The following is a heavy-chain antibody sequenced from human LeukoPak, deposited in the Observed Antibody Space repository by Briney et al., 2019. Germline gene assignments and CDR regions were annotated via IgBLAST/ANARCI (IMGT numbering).Heavy chain of an antibody. V-gene: IGHV1-8*01. CDR2: MNPNSGNT. J-gene: IGHJ6*03. CDR3: ARGHNYSNFGGHYYYYMDV. D-gene: IGHD5-24*01. CDR1: GYTFTSYD. Sequence: ASVKVSCKASGYTFTSYDINWVRQASGQGLEWMGWMNPNSGNTGYAQKFQGRVTMTRNTSISTAYMELSSLRSEDTSVYYCARGHNYSNFGGHYYYYMDVWGKGTTVTVSS.